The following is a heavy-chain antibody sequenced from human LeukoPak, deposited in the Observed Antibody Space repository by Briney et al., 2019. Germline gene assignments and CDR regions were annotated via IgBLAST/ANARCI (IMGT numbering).Heavy chain of an antibody. CDR3: ATEYSSSFFDY. V-gene: IGHV1-46*01. CDR1: GYTFTSYY. D-gene: IGHD6-6*01. Sequence: GASVKVSRKASGYTFTSYYMHWVRQAPGQGLEWMGIINPSGGSTSYAQKFQGRVTMTRDTSTSTVYMELSSLRSEDTAVYYCATEYSSSFFDYWGQGTLVTVSS. CDR2: INPSGGST. J-gene: IGHJ4*02.